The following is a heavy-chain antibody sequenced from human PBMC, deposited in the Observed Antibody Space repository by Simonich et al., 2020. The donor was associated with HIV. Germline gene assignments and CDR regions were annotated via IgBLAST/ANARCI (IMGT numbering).Heavy chain of an antibody. Sequence: QVQLQQWGAGLLKPSETLSLTCAVYGGSFSGYYWSWIRQPPGKGLEWIGELTHSGSTNYNPSLKSRVTISVDTSKNQFSLKLSSVTAADTAVYYCARRHPTTVTTPYFDYWGQGTLVTVSS. CDR1: GGSFSGYY. CDR2: LTHSGST. CDR3: ARRHPTTVTTPYFDY. V-gene: IGHV4-34*01. J-gene: IGHJ4*02. D-gene: IGHD4-17*01.